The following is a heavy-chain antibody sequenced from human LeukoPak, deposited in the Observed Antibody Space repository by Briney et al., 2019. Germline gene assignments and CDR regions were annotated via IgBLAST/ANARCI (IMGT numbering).Heavy chain of an antibody. CDR2: IYHSGST. CDR3: ARDRPYSSGWYVDY. D-gene: IGHD6-19*01. CDR1: GYSISSGYY. Sequence: SETLSLTCTVSGYSISSGYYWGWIRQPPGKGLEWIGSIYHSGSTYYNPSLKSRVTISVDTSKNQFSLKLNSVTAADTAVYYCARDRPYSSGWYVDYWGRGTLVTVSS. V-gene: IGHV4-38-2*02. J-gene: IGHJ4*02.